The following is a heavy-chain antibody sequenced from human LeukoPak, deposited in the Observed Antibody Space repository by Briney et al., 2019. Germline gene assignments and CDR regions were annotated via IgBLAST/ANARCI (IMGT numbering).Heavy chain of an antibody. D-gene: IGHD3-10*01. V-gene: IGHV4-4*07. CDR1: GASLTSNY. Sequence: PSETLSLTCTVSGASLTSNYWTWIRLPAGKGLEWIGRVHPSDTSGYNPSLKSRVSMSVDTSKNQFSLRLRSVTAADTAFYYCARVSYNSGSYISGGWFDPWGQGILVTVSS. CDR3: ARVSYNSGSYISGGWFDP. CDR2: VHPSDTS. J-gene: IGHJ5*02.